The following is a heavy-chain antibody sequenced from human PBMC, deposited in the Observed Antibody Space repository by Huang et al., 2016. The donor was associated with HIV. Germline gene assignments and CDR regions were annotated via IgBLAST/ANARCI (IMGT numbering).Heavy chain of an antibody. CDR1: GYTFNGYW. V-gene: IGHV5-51*01. Sequence: EVQLVQSGAVVKKPGESLKISCKGSGYTFNGYWIGWVRQMPGKGLEWMGIIYPGDSDTTYSPSFQGQVTISADKSIRTAYLQWSGLKASDTAMYYCARQGVGDFVVEPTGLGAFDIWGQGTMVTVSS. D-gene: IGHD2-2*01. CDR3: ARQGVGDFVVEPTGLGAFDI. CDR2: IYPGDSDT. J-gene: IGHJ3*02.